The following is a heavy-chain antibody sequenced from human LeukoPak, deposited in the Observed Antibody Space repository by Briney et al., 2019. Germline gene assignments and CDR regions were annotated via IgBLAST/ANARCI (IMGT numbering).Heavy chain of an antibody. D-gene: IGHD3-22*01. Sequence: GGSLRLSCAASGFTFSSYNMNWVRQAPGKGLEWVSYIRSSSSYTNYADSVKGRFTISRDNAKNSLYLQMNSLRAEDTAVYYCARGYYDNSGYYFPFDFWGQGTLVTVSS. J-gene: IGHJ4*02. V-gene: IGHV3-21*05. CDR1: GFTFSSYN. CDR3: ARGYYDNSGYYFPFDF. CDR2: IRSSSSYT.